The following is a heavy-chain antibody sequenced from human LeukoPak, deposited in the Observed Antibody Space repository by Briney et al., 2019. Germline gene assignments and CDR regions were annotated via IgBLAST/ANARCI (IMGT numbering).Heavy chain of an antibody. CDR3: ARGSSRMVRGVIGY. CDR1: GYTFTSYD. Sequence: ASVKVSCKASGYTFTSYDINCVRQATGQGLEWMGWMNPDSGNTGYAQKFQGRVTMTRNTSISTAYMELSSLRSEDTAVYYCARGSSRMVRGVIGYWGQGTLVTVS. J-gene: IGHJ4*02. D-gene: IGHD3-10*01. CDR2: MNPDSGNT. V-gene: IGHV1-8*01.